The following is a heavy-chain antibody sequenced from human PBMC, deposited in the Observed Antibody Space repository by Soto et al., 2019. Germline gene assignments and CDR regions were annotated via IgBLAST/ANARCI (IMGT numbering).Heavy chain of an antibody. CDR3: ARKIMGSFWAGGS. Sequence: GGSLRLSCIASGFTFNTFAISWVRQAPGKGLEWVSGIGGSGTSTFYADSVKGRFTISRDNSKNTLYLQVNRLRDEDTAVYYWARKIMGSFWAGGSWRQVALVTVAS. V-gene: IGHV3-23*01. CDR2: IGGSGTST. CDR1: GFTFNTFA. J-gene: IGHJ5*02. D-gene: IGHD3-16*01.